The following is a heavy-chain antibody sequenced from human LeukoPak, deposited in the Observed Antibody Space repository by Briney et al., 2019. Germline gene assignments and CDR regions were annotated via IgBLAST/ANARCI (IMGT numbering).Heavy chain of an antibody. CDR3: ARAPPFLGSAENWFDP. CDR2: MNPNSGNT. Sequence: ASVKVSCKASGYTFTSYDINWVRQATGQGLEWMGWMNPNSGNTGYAQKFQGRVTMTRNTSISTAYMELSSLRSEDTAVYYCARAPPFLGSAENWFDPWGRGTLVTVSS. V-gene: IGHV1-8*01. J-gene: IGHJ5*02. D-gene: IGHD3-10*01. CDR1: GYTFTSYD.